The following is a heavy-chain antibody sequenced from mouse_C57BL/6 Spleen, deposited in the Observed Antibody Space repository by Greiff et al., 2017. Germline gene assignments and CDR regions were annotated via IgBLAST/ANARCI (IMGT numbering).Heavy chain of an antibody. CDR3: ARNYGSGYFDD. D-gene: IGHD1-1*01. J-gene: IGHJ2*01. V-gene: IGHV1-80*01. CDR1: GYAFSRYW. CDR2: IYPGDGDT. Sequence: QVQLQQSGAELVKPGASVKISCKASGYAFSRYWMNWVKQRPGKGLEWIGQIYPGDGDTNYNGKFQGKATLTADKSSSTAYMQLSSLTSEDSAVYFCARNYGSGYFDDWGQGTTLTVSA.